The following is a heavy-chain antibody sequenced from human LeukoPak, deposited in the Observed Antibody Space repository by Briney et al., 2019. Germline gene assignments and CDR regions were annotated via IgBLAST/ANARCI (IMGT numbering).Heavy chain of an antibody. J-gene: IGHJ4*02. CDR3: ARGLMFGSSSSVRNFDY. Sequence: GGSLRLSCAASGFTFSDYYMSWIRQAPGKGLEWVSYISSSGSTIYYADSVKGRFTISRDNAKNSLYLQMNSLRAEDTAVYYCARGLMFGSSSSVRNFDYWGQGTLVTVSS. D-gene: IGHD6-6*01. CDR1: GFTFSDYY. V-gene: IGHV3-11*04. CDR2: ISSSGSTI.